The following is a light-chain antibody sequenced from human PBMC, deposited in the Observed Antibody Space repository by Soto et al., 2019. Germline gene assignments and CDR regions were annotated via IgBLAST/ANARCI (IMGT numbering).Light chain of an antibody. J-gene: IGLJ2*01. Sequence: QSVLTQPPSVSGAPGQRVTISCTGSSSNIGAGYDVHWYQQLPGTAPKLLIYGNSNRPSGVPDRFSGSKSGTSASLAITGHQAEDEADYYCQSYDSSLSGSGVCGGGNKLTVL. CDR1: SSNIGAGYD. CDR3: QSYDSSLSGSGV. CDR2: GNS. V-gene: IGLV1-40*01.